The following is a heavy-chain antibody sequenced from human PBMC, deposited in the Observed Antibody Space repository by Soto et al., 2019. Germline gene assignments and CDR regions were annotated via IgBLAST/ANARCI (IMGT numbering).Heavy chain of an antibody. V-gene: IGHV1-18*04. CDR3: ARSFSPGSGSGTGARRHHWFDP. J-gene: IGHJ5*02. D-gene: IGHD1-26*01. CDR1: GYTFSTYG. CDR2: ISAYNGDT. Sequence: ASVKVSCKSSGYTFSTYGIIWVRQAPGQGLEWMGWISAYNGDTNYAQKLQGRVSLSTDTATSTAYMELRSLRSDDTAMYYCARSFSPGSGSGTGARRHHWFDPWGQGTLVTVSS.